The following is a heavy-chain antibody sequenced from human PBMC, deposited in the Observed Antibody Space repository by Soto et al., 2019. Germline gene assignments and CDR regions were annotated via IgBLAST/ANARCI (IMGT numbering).Heavy chain of an antibody. CDR3: AKVERYYYDSSGYYSSPLF. V-gene: IGHV3-23*01. J-gene: IGHJ4*02. Sequence: EVQLLESGGGLVQPGGSLRLSCAASGITLSSYDMSWVRQAPGKGLEWVSAISGSGGTTYYADSVKGRFTISRDTSKNTLYLQMNSLRAEDTAVYYCAKVERYYYDSSGYYSSPLFWGQGTLVTVSS. D-gene: IGHD3-22*01. CDR1: GITLSSYD. CDR2: ISGSGGTT.